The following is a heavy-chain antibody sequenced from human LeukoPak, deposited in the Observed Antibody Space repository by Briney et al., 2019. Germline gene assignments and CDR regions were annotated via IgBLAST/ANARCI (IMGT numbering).Heavy chain of an antibody. Sequence: PSETLSLTCAVYGGSFSGYYWSWIRQPPGKGLEWIGEINHSGSTNYNPSLKSRVTISVDTSKNQFSLKLSSVTAADTAVYYCARGRDYYGSGSYRDYWGQGTLVTVSS. CDR3: ARGRDYYGSGSYRDY. V-gene: IGHV4-34*01. J-gene: IGHJ4*02. CDR1: GGSFSGYY. D-gene: IGHD3-10*01. CDR2: INHSGST.